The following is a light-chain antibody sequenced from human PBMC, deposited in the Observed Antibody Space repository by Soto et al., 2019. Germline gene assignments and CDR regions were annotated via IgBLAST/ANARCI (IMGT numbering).Light chain of an antibody. CDR1: QGISSA. Sequence: AIQLTQSPSSLSASVGDRVTITCRASQGISSALAWYQQKPGKAPKLLIYDASSLESGVPSRFSGSGSGTDFTLTISSLQPEDFATYYCQQFNSYPITSGQGTRLEIK. J-gene: IGKJ5*01. V-gene: IGKV1-13*02. CDR2: DAS. CDR3: QQFNSYPIT.